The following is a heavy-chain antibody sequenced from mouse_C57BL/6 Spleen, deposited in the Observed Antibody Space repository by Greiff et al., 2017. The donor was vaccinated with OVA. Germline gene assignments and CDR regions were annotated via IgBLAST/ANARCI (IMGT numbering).Heavy chain of an antibody. V-gene: IGHV3-6*01. CDR1: GYSITSGYY. Sequence: VQLKESGPGLVKPSQSLSLTCSVTGYSITSGYYWNWIRQFPGNKLEWMGYISYDGSNNYNPSLKNRISITRDTSKNQFFLKLNSVTTEDTATYYCAREDHTMDYWGQGTSVTVSS. J-gene: IGHJ4*01. CDR2: ISYDGSN. CDR3: AREDHTMDY.